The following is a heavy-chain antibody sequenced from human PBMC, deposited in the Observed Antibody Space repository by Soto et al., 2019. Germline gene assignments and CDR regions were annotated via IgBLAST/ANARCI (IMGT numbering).Heavy chain of an antibody. Sequence: EVQLVESGGGLVQPGGSLRLSCAGSGFTFSSYEMYWVRQAPGKGLEWVSYISSSGGTLYYADSVKGRFTVSRDNAKNSLYLQMNSLRAEDTAVYYCARDSSQGYDSLYYYSYYGMDVWGQGTTVTVSS. CDR1: GFTFSSYE. CDR2: ISSSGGTL. V-gene: IGHV3-48*03. CDR3: ARDSSQGYDSLYYYSYYGMDV. J-gene: IGHJ6*02. D-gene: IGHD5-12*01.